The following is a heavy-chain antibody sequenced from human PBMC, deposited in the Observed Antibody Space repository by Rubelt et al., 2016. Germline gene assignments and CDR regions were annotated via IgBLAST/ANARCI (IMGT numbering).Heavy chain of an antibody. Sequence: QLQLQESGPGLVKPSETLSLTCTVSGGSISSSSYYWGWIRQPPGKGLEWIGSIYYIGSTYYNPSLKSRVAISVDTSKNQFSLKLGSVTAADTAVYYCAIQFGYYYYMDVWGKGTTVTVSS. CDR1: GGSISSSSYY. CDR3: AIQFGYYYYMDV. J-gene: IGHJ6*03. D-gene: IGHD3-10*01. V-gene: IGHV4-39*01. CDR2: IYYIGST.